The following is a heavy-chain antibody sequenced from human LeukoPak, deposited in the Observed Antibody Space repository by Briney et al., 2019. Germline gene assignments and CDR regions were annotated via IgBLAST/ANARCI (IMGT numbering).Heavy chain of an antibody. Sequence: GGSLRLSCAASGFTFSSYAMNWVHQAPGKGLEWVSGISDSGGRKCYDDSVKGRFTISRDNSKNTLYLPMNSLRVEDTAIYYCAGGQWLPDYWGEGTLVTVSS. CDR2: ISDSGGRK. CDR3: AGGQWLPDY. J-gene: IGHJ4*02. D-gene: IGHD6-19*01. V-gene: IGHV3-23*01. CDR1: GFTFSSYA.